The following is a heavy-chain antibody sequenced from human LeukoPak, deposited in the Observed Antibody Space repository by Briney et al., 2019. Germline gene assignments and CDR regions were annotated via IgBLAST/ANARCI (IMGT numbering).Heavy chain of an antibody. CDR1: GGSISSGDYY. CDR3: AREHYYYGSGSLMWFDP. Sequence: PSETLSLTCTVSGGSISSGDYYWSWIRQPPGKGLEWIGYIYYSGSIYYNPSLKSRVTISVDTSKNQFSLKLSSVTAADTAVYYCAREHYYYGSGSLMWFDPWGQGTLVTVSS. V-gene: IGHV4-30-4*08. CDR2: IYYSGSI. J-gene: IGHJ5*02. D-gene: IGHD3-10*01.